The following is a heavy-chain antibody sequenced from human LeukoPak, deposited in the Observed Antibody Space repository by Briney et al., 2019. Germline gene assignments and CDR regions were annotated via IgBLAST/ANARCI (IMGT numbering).Heavy chain of an antibody. D-gene: IGHD3-22*01. Sequence: SETLSLTCTVSGGSMSTYYWSWIRQPPGKGLEWIGYIYYSGRTKYNPSLRSRVTISVDTSKNQFSLKLSSVTAADTAVYYCARSLYYYDSSEYYFDYWGQGTLVTVSS. CDR2: IYYSGRT. V-gene: IGHV4-59*08. CDR1: GGSMSTYY. CDR3: ARSLYYYDSSEYYFDY. J-gene: IGHJ4*02.